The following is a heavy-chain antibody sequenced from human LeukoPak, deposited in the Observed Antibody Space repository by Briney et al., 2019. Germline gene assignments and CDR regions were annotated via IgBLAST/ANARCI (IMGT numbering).Heavy chain of an antibody. J-gene: IGHJ4*02. CDR3: ARDPNYYGSGSYGDY. V-gene: IGHV3-30-3*01. CDR2: ISYDGSNK. D-gene: IGHD3-10*01. Sequence: PGGSLRLSCAASGFTFSSYAMHWVRQAPGKGLEWVAVISYDGSNKYYADSVKGRFTISRDNSKNTLYLQMNSLRAEDTAVYYCARDPNYYGSGSYGDYWGQGTLVTVSS. CDR1: GFTFSSYA.